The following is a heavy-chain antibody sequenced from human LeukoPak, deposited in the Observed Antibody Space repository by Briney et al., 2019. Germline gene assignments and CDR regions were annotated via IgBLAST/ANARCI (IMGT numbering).Heavy chain of an antibody. CDR2: ISYHARNI. J-gene: IGHJ4*01. CDR3: AKDKYPWSSWFVFDF. CDR1: GFTFSTYS. D-gene: IGHD6-13*01. V-gene: IGHV3-30*18. Sequence: GGSLRLSCAASGFTFSTYSMNWLRLAPGKGLEWVAVISYHARNIYYADSVKGRFTISRDNSKNMLYLHMDNLRDEDVGIYYCAKDKYPWSSWFVFDFWGHGVLATVS.